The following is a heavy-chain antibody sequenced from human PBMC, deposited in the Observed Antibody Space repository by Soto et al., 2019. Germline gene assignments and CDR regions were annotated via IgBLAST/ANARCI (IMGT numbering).Heavy chain of an antibody. D-gene: IGHD2-21*02. CDR1: GVTFSSYA. CDR2: INPSGDST. V-gene: IGHV3-23*01. J-gene: IGHJ4*02. CDR3: AKAVTHSYFDF. Sequence: GGSLRLSCVVSGVTFSSYAMSWVLQAPGKGLEWVSAINPSGDSTYFAASVKGRFTISRDNSQNTLYLQMNSPRAEDTAIYFCAKAVTHSYFDFWGQGTLVTVSS.